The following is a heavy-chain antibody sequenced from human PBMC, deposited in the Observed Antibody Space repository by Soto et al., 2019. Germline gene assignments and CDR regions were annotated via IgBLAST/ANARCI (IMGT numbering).Heavy chain of an antibody. D-gene: IGHD1-1*01. Sequence: GESLKSSCKGSGYSFTSYWISWVRQMPGKGLEWMGRIDPSDSYTNYSPSFQGHVTISADKSISTAYLQWSSLKASDTAMYYCARHRGTYYGMDVWGQGTTVTVSS. CDR1: GYSFTSYW. CDR3: ARHRGTYYGMDV. V-gene: IGHV5-10-1*01. CDR2: IDPSDSYT. J-gene: IGHJ6*02.